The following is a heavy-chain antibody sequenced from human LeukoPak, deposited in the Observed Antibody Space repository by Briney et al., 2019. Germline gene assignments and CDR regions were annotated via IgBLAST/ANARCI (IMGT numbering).Heavy chain of an antibody. CDR2: IYYSGST. V-gene: IGHV4-59*08. J-gene: IGHJ3*02. D-gene: IGHD3-22*01. Sequence: NSSETLSLTCTVSGGSISSYYWSWIRQPPGKGLEWIGYIYYSGSTNYNPSLKSRVTISVDTSKNQLSLKLSSVTAADTAVYYCARLKYYDSSGYYYPRVAFDIWGQGTMVTVSS. CDR1: GGSISSYY. CDR3: ARLKYYDSSGYYYPRVAFDI.